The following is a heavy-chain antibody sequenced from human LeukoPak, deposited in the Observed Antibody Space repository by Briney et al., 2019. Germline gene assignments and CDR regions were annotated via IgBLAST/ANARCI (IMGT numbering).Heavy chain of an antibody. CDR3: ARDLKIVDIPGDDVDS. V-gene: IGHV3-74*01. CDR1: GLTFNTYW. J-gene: IGHJ4*02. Sequence: GGSLRLSCAASGLTFNTYWKQWVRQAPGKGLGWVSGINSAGTYTRNADSVKGRFTISRDNAKNTVYLQMNSLRAEDTAVYYFARDLKIVDIPGDDVDSWGQGTLVTVSS. D-gene: IGHD2-2*03. CDR2: INSAGTYT.